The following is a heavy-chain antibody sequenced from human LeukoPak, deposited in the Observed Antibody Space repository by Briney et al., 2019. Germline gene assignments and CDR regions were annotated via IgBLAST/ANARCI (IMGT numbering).Heavy chain of an antibody. Sequence: PSQTLSLTCTVSGGSISSGNYYWSWIRKPAGKGLEWIGRIYTSGSTNYNPSLKSRVTISVDTSKNQFSLKLSSVTAADTAVYYCAREGDYYDTSGTLDYWGQGTLVTVSS. J-gene: IGHJ4*02. V-gene: IGHV4-61*02. D-gene: IGHD3-22*01. CDR1: GGSISSGNYY. CDR3: AREGDYYDTSGTLDY. CDR2: IYTSGST.